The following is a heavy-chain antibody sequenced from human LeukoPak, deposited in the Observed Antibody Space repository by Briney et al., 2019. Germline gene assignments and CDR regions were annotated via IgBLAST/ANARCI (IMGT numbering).Heavy chain of an antibody. CDR2: ISSSGSTI. V-gene: IGHV3-48*03. J-gene: IGHJ3*02. CDR1: GFTFSSYE. D-gene: IGHD5-18*01. CDR3: ARGPHSALDTDDAFDI. Sequence: GGSLRLSRAASGFTFSSYEMNWVRQAPGKGLEWVSYISSSGSTIYYADSVKGRFTISRDNAKNPLYLQMNSLRAEDTAVYYCARGPHSALDTDDAFDIWGQGTMVTVSS.